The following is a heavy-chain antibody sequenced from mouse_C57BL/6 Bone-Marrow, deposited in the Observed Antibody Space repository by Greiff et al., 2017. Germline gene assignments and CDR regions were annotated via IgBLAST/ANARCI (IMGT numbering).Heavy chain of an antibody. CDR3: TRKPDGSSYAFYFDY. D-gene: IGHD1-1*01. J-gene: IGHJ2*01. CDR1: GYTFTDYE. CDR2: IDPETGGT. V-gene: IGHV1-15*01. Sequence: QVQLQQSGAELVRPGASVTLSCKASGYTFTDYEMHWVKQTPVHGLEWIGAIDPETGGTAYNQKFKGKAILTADKSSSTAYMELRSLTSEDSAVYYGTRKPDGSSYAFYFDYWGQGTTLTVSS.